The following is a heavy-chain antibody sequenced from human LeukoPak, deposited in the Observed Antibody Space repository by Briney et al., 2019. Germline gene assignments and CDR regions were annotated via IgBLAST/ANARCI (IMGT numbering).Heavy chain of an antibody. CDR1: GYTFANYG. CDR2: ISINNGNT. CDR3: ARDHHYYDSTGYFGY. Sequence: ASVKVSCKASGYTFANYGISWVRQAPGHGLEWMGWISINNGNTKYAQKFQGRVTVTTDTSTSTAYMELRSPTSDDTAVYYCARDHHYYDSTGYFGYWGQGTLVTVSS. V-gene: IGHV1-18*01. D-gene: IGHD3-22*01. J-gene: IGHJ4*02.